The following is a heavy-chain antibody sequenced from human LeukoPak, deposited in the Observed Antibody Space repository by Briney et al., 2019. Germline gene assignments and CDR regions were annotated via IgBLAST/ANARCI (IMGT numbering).Heavy chain of an antibody. CDR3: AKDRSQLVSNYYDY. CDR2: IRYDGSSK. CDR1: GFTFSSYG. Sequence: GGSLRLSCAASGFTFSSYGMHWVRQAPGKGLEWVAFIRYDGSSKYYADSVKGRFTISRDNSKNTLYLQMNSLRAEDTAVYYCAKDRSQLVSNYYDYWGQGTLVTVSS. J-gene: IGHJ4*02. V-gene: IGHV3-30*02. D-gene: IGHD6-13*01.